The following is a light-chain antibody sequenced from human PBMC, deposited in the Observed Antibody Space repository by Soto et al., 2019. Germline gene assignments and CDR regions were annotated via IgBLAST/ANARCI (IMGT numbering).Light chain of an antibody. J-gene: IGKJ1*01. CDR1: QSISTS. CDR2: KAY. Sequence: DIQMTQSPSSLSASVGDRVTITCRASQSISTSLAWYQQKPGKAHKVLIYKAYSLESGVQSRFSGSGSGTEFTLTIRSLQPDDFATYYCKQYSSYSRTVGQGTQVDI. CDR3: KQYSSYSRT. V-gene: IGKV1-5*03.